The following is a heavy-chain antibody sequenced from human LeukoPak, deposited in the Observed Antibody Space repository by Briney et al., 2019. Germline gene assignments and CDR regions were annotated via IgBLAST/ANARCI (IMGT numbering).Heavy chain of an antibody. J-gene: IGHJ6*03. CDR3: ARYYYDILTGYYSRGDYYYYYMDV. Sequence: GGSLRLSCAASGFTFSDYYMSWIRQAPGKGLEWVSYISSSGSTIYYADSVKGRFTISRDNAKNSLYLQMNSLRAEDTAVYYCARYYYDILTGYYSRGDYYYYYMDVWGKGTTVTVSS. V-gene: IGHV3-11*04. D-gene: IGHD3-9*01. CDR1: GFTFSDYY. CDR2: ISSSGSTI.